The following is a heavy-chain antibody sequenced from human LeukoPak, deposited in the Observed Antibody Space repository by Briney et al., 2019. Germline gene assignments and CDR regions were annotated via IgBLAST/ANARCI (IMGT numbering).Heavy chain of an antibody. Sequence: ASLKDSCKVSGDTLSELLTHWGRQGPGRRREWMVGFNPENGEMIYAQKLEGRVTMTEDRSTDTAYMEMSSLRSEDTAVYSCATGVLWDFLKYWGQGTLVTVSS. D-gene: IGHD3-3*01. CDR3: ATGVLWDFLKY. CDR2: FNPENGEM. CDR1: GDTLSELL. V-gene: IGHV1-24*01. J-gene: IGHJ4*02.